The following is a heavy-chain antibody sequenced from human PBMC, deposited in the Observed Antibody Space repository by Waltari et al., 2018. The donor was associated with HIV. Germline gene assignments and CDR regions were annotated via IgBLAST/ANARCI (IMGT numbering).Heavy chain of an antibody. CDR2: VSPNRGGT. CDR1: GYTFSDYH. J-gene: IGHJ5*02. CDR3: ARVFRGTVNYFDSRLGH. D-gene: IGHD3-22*01. V-gene: IGHV1-2*02. Sequence: QVQLVQSGAEVKKPGASVKVSCKASGYTFSDYHMHWVRQAPGQGLEWMGWVSPNRGGTGYAEKFQGRVTMTRDTSISTAYMERSRLRFDDTAVYYCARVFRGTVNYFDSRLGHWGQGTLVTVSS.